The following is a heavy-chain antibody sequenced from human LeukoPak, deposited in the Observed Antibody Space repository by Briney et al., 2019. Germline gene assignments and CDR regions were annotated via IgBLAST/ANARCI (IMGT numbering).Heavy chain of an antibody. CDR1: GGSFSGYY. CDR2: INHSGST. Sequence: PSETLSLTCAVYGGSFSGYYWSWIRQPPGKGLEWIGEINHSGSTNYNPSLKSRVTISVDTSKNQFSLKLSSVTAADTAVYYCASLIGYCSSTSCSNHDYWGQGTLVTVSS. J-gene: IGHJ4*02. CDR3: ASLIGYCSSTSCSNHDY. D-gene: IGHD2-2*01. V-gene: IGHV4-34*01.